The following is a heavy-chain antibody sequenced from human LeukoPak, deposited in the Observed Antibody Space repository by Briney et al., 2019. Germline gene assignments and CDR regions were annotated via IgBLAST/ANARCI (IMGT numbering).Heavy chain of an antibody. CDR1: GFIFNNYA. V-gene: IGHV3-9*01. Sequence: GGSPRLSCAGSGFIFNNYAMHWVRQPPGKGLEWVSGISWNSGSIDYADSVKGRFTISRDNAKNSLYLQMNSLGVEDTAFYYCAKDNRRHYTSGPNPDSLHWGQGALVTVSS. CDR2: ISWNSGSI. D-gene: IGHD6-19*01. CDR3: AKDNRRHYTSGPNPDSLH. J-gene: IGHJ4*02.